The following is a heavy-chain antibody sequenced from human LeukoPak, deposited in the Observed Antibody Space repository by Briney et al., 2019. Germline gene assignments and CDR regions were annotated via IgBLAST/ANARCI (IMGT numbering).Heavy chain of an antibody. Sequence: ASVKVSCKTSGYTFTGYYMHWVRQTPGQGLEWMGLINPNTGDTKYAQKFQGRVTMTRDTSISTVYVELSSLKSDDTAVYFCSRGNGYLRWFDYWGQGTLVTVSS. CDR3: SRGNGYLRWFDY. CDR2: INPNTGDT. CDR1: GYTFTGYY. D-gene: IGHD5-18*01. V-gene: IGHV1-2*06. J-gene: IGHJ4*02.